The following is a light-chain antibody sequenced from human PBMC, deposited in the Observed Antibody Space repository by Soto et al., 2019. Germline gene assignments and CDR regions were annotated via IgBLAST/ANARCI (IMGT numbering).Light chain of an antibody. J-gene: IGKJ3*01. CDR3: LSYNSPPFT. CDR1: QDISNY. V-gene: IGKV1-27*01. Sequence: DIQMTQSPSSLSASVGDRVTITCRASQDISNYLAWYQREPGKVPKLLIFAASTLQSGVPSRFSGSGSGTDFTLTISSLQPEDVATYFCLSYNSPPFTFGPGTKVDI. CDR2: AAS.